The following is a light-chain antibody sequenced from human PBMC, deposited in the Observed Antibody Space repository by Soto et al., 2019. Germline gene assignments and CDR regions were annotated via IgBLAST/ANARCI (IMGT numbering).Light chain of an antibody. V-gene: IGLV2-14*01. CDR2: EVS. Sequence: QSALTQPASVSGSPGQSITISCTGTSSDVGGYNYVSWYQQHPGKAPKRMIYEVSNRPSGVSHRFSGSKSGNTASLTISWLQAEDEADYYCSSYTSSSIHYVFGTGTKLTVL. CDR1: SSDVGGYNY. CDR3: SSYTSSSIHYV. J-gene: IGLJ1*01.